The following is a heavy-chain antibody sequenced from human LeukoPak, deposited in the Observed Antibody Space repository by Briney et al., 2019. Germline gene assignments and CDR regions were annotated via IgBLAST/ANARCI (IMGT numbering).Heavy chain of an antibody. J-gene: IGHJ4*02. V-gene: IGHV5-51*01. CDR1: GYSFTSYW. Sequence: GESLKISCKGSGYSFTSYWIGWVRQMPGKGLEWMGIIYPGDSDTRYSPSFQGQVTISADKSISTAYLKWSSLKASDTAMYYCARSPYFTLEYCGGDCYFHWGQGTLVTVSS. CDR2: IYPGDSDT. CDR3: ARSPYFTLEYCGGDCYFH. D-gene: IGHD2-21*02.